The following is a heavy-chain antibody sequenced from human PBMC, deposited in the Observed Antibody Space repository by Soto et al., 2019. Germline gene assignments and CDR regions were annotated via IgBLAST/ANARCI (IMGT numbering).Heavy chain of an antibody. CDR3: ARGSFLEWSCMDV. CDR1: GYTFTGYY. CDR2: INPSGTIT. V-gene: IGHV1-46*01. Sequence: ASVKVSCKASGYTFTGYYMHWVRQAPGQGLEWMGMINPSGTITSYAQKFQGRVTMTRDTSTSTLYMELSSLRSEDTAVYYCARGSFLEWSCMDVWGQGTTVTVSS. J-gene: IGHJ6*02. D-gene: IGHD3-3*01.